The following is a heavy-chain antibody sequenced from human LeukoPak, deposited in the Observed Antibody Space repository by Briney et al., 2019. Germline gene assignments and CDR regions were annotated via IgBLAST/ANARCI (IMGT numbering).Heavy chain of an antibody. V-gene: IGHV3-23*01. Sequence: GGSLRLSCAASGFTLTSYAMSWVRQAPGKGLEWVSTISGSGDSTYYADSVKGRFTISRDNSRNTLYLQMNSLRAEDPAVYYCAKRYCIRTSCYREIDYWGQGTLVTVSS. D-gene: IGHD2-2*02. CDR3: AKRYCIRTSCYREIDY. CDR1: GFTLTSYA. CDR2: ISGSGDST. J-gene: IGHJ4*02.